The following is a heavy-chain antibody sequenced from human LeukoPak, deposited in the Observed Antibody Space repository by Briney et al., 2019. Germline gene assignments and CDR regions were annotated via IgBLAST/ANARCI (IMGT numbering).Heavy chain of an antibody. Sequence: SVTLSLTCAVSGYSISSGYYWGWIRQPPGKGLEWIGSIYHSGSTYYNPSLKSRVTISVDTSKNQFSLKLSSVTAADTAVYYCARGPAYYDILTGYAGRRQRGYFDYWGQGTLVTVSS. J-gene: IGHJ4*02. CDR2: IYHSGST. CDR1: GYSISSGYY. CDR3: ARGPAYYDILTGYAGRRQRGYFDY. V-gene: IGHV4-38-2*01. D-gene: IGHD3-9*01.